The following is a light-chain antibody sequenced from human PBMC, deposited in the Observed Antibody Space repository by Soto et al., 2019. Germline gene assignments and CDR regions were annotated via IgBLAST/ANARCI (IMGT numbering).Light chain of an antibody. J-gene: IGKJ1*01. V-gene: IGKV1-39*01. CDR1: QSIRNY. Sequence: DIQMTQSPSSLSASVGDRVTITCRASQSIRNYLNWYQQKPGKAPKVLIYTASSLQSGAPSRFSASGSGTDFTLSIGSLQPEDFATYYCQQTYITPPGAFGQGTKVDIK. CDR2: TAS. CDR3: QQTYITPPGA.